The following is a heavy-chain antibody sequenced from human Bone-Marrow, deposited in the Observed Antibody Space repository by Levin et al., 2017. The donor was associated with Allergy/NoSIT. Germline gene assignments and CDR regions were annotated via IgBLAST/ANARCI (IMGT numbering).Heavy chain of an antibody. J-gene: IGHJ4*02. CDR2: IFIGGST. CDR3: ARDGDSGSYYATGY. CDR1: GFSVSNTY. D-gene: IGHD1-26*01. V-gene: IGHV3-53*01. Sequence: GGSLRLSCAASGFSVSNTYMRWIRQAPGKGLEWVSVIFIGGSTYYADSVKGRFTISRDNAKNTLYLQMDSLRAEDTAVYYCARDGDSGSYYATGYWGQGTLVTVSS.